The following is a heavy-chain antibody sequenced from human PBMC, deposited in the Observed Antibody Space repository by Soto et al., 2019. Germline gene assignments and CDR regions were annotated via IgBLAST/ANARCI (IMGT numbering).Heavy chain of an antibody. CDR1: GFTFSSYA. D-gene: IGHD6-13*01. CDR2: ISGSGGST. CDR3: ARGHGGSTWFVGVYYFFGMDV. J-gene: IGHJ6*02. Sequence: GGSLRLSCAASGFTFSSYAMSWVRQAPGKGLELVSDISGSGGSTFYAESVKGRFTVSRDNAKNSLYLQMNSLRDEDTAVYFCARGHGGSTWFVGVYYFFGMDVWGQGTAVTVSS. V-gene: IGHV3-23*01.